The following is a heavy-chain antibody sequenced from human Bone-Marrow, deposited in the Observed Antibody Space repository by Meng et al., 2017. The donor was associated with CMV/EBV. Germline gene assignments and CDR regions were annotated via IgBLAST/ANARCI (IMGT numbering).Heavy chain of an antibody. D-gene: IGHD3-22*01. V-gene: IGHV3-48*04. CDR2: ISSSSTI. CDR1: GFTFSSYS. Sequence: GGSLRLSCAASGFTFSSYSMNWVRQAPGKGLEWVSYISSSSTIYYADSVKGRFTISRDNAKNSLYLQMNSLRAEDTAVYYCARDSYYDVYYCGMDVWGQGTTVTVSS. CDR3: ARDSYYDVYYCGMDV. J-gene: IGHJ6*02.